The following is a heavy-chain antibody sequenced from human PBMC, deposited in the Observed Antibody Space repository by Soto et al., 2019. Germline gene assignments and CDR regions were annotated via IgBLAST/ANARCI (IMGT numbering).Heavy chain of an antibody. V-gene: IGHV3-23*01. CDR1: GFTFSSNA. CDR3: AKAQGGSYFDY. CDR2: ISSSGGST. J-gene: IGHJ4*02. D-gene: IGHD2-15*01. Sequence: EVQLLESGGGLVQPGGSLRLSCAASGFTFSSNAMSWVRQAPGKGLEWVSGISSSGGSTYYADSVKGRFTISRDNSKNMLYLQMNNLRAEDTAVYYCAKAQGGSYFDYWGQGTLFTVSS.